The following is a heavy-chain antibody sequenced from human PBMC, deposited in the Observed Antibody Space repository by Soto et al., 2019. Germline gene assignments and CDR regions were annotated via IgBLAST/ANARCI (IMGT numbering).Heavy chain of an antibody. CDR1: GYTFTSYG. CDR3: ARDFFRIGGGDCPDY. CDR2: ISAYNGNT. J-gene: IGHJ4*02. Sequence: QVQLVQSGAEVKKPGASVKVSCKASGYTFTSYGISWVRQAPGQGLEWMGWISAYNGNTNYAQKLQGRVTMTTDTSXTTAYMELRSLRSDDTAVYYCARDFFRIGGGDCPDYWGQGTLVTVSS. D-gene: IGHD2-21*02. V-gene: IGHV1-18*01.